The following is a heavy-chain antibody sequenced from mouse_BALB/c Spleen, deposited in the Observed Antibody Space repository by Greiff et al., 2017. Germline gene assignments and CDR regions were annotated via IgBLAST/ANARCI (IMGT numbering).Heavy chain of an antibody. J-gene: IGHJ3*01. D-gene: IGHD2-2*01. CDR3: ARHEGSYYGYDETWFAY. Sequence: QVQLQQPGAELVRPGASVKLSCKASGYTFTEYIIHWVKQRSGQGLEWIGWFYPGSGSIKYNEKFKDKATLTADKSSSTVYMELSRLTSEDSAVYFCARHEGSYYGYDETWFAYWGQGTLVTVSA. V-gene: IGHV1-62-2*01. CDR1: GYTFTEYI. CDR2: FYPGSGSI.